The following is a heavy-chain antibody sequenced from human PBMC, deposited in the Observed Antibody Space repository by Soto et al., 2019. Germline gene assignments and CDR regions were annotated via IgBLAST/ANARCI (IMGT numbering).Heavy chain of an antibody. V-gene: IGHV4-39*01. Sequence: TMSLPWTVASGSISSSGYYRYSNSQPPGKGLERIGSIYYSGSTYYNPSLKSRVTISVDTFKNQFSLKLSSVTAADTAVYYCAKRYCSGGSCYSFKTIGWFDPWGQGTLVTVSS. CDR2: IYYSGST. D-gene: IGHD2-15*01. CDR1: SGSISSSGYY. CDR3: AKRYCSGGSCYSFKTIGWFDP. J-gene: IGHJ5*02.